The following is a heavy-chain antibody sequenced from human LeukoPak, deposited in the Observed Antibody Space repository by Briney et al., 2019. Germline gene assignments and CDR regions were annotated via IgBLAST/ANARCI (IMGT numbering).Heavy chain of an antibody. CDR2: ISGSGGST. Sequence: GGSLRLSCAASGFTFSSYAMSWVRQAPGKGLEWVSAISGSGGSTYYADSVKGRFTISRDNAKNSLYLQMNSLRAEDTAVYYCARDSGYDYSPYFDYWGQGTLVTVSS. CDR3: ARDSGYDYSPYFDY. J-gene: IGHJ4*02. V-gene: IGHV3-23*01. CDR1: GFTFSSYA. D-gene: IGHD5-12*01.